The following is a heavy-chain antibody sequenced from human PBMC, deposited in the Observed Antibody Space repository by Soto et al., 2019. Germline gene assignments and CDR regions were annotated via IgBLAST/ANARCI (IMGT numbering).Heavy chain of an antibody. Sequence: QVQLVQSGAEVKKPGSSVKVSCKASGGTFSSYAISWVRQAPGQGREWMGGIIPIFGTANYAQKFQGRVTITADESTSTAYMKLSSLRSEDTAVYYCVDEYYYYGMDVWGQGTTVTVSS. CDR3: VDEYYYYGMDV. V-gene: IGHV1-69*01. CDR1: GGTFSSYA. CDR2: IIPIFGTA. J-gene: IGHJ6*02.